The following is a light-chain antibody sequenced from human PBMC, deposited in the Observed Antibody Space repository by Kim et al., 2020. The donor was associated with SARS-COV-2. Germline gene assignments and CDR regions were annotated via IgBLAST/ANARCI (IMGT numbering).Light chain of an antibody. Sequence: DIVMTQSPDSLAVSLGERATINCKSSQSVLHSSNNKNYLAWYQHKPGQPPKLLIYWASARESGVPDRFSGSGSGTDFTLTISSLQAEDVAVYYCHQYYSNPKTFGQGTKVDIK. CDR2: WAS. CDR1: QSVLHSSNNKNY. V-gene: IGKV4-1*01. J-gene: IGKJ1*01. CDR3: HQYYSNPKT.